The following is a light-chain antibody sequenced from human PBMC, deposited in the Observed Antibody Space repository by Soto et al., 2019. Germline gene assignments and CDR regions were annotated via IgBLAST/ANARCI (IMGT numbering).Light chain of an antibody. CDR2: GAS. J-gene: IGKJ2*01. Sequence: EIVLTQSPGTLSLSPGERATLSCRASQSVSSSYLAWYQQKPGQAPSLLIYGASSRATGIPDRFSGSGSGTDFSFRIGRLEPEAVAGYWCEVYGTSPPGYTFGQGTKLEIK. CDR1: QSVSSSY. V-gene: IGKV3-20*01. CDR3: EVYGTSPPGYT.